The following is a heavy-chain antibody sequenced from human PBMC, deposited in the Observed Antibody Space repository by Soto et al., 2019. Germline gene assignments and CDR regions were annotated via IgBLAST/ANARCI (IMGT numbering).Heavy chain of an antibody. CDR3: ARDYTGDYQDTTFDY. D-gene: IGHD1-1*01. V-gene: IGHV3-48*03. J-gene: IGHJ4*02. CDR2: INGRGITT. Sequence: EVQLVESGGGLVQPGGSLRLSCAASGFTVSSYEMNWVRQAPGKGLEWVSHINGRGITTYYADSVKGRFTISRDNAKNSLYLQMSSLRAEDTAVYFCARDYTGDYQDTTFDYWGQGTLVTVSS. CDR1: GFTVSSYE.